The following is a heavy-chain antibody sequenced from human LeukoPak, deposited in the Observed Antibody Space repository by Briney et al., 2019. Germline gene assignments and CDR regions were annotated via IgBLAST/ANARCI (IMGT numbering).Heavy chain of an antibody. Sequence: ASVKVSCEASGYIFSTYGINWVRQAPGQGLEWMGRISAYDGNTNYAQRLQGRVTMTTDTSTTTAYMELRSLKSDDTAVYYCARAVDSYGYPTPFDYWGQGTLVTVSS. CDR3: ARAVDSYGYPTPFDY. CDR1: GYIFSTYG. CDR2: ISAYDGNT. D-gene: IGHD5-18*01. V-gene: IGHV1-18*01. J-gene: IGHJ4*02.